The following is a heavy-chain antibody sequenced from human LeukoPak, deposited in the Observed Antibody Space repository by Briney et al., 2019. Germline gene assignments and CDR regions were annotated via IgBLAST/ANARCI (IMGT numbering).Heavy chain of an antibody. Sequence: SVKVSCKASGGTFSSYAISWVRQAPGQGLEWMGRIIPILGIANYAQKFQGRVTITADKSTSTAYMELSSLRSEDTAVYYCARAGKLLGAFDIWGQGTMVTVSS. CDR3: ARAGKLLGAFDI. V-gene: IGHV1-69*04. D-gene: IGHD1-26*01. J-gene: IGHJ3*02. CDR1: GGTFSSYA. CDR2: IIPILGIA.